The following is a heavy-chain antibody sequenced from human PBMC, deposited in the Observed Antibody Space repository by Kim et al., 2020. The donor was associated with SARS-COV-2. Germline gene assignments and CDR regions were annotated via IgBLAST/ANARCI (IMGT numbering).Heavy chain of an antibody. CDR1: GYTFTSYG. CDR2: ISAYNGNT. J-gene: IGHJ6*02. D-gene: IGHD3-10*01. Sequence: ASVKVSCKASGYTFTSYGISWVRQAPGQGLEWMGWISAYNGNTNYAQKLQGRVTMTTDTSTSTAYMELRSLRSDDTAVYYCARDRGSGSDYYMVSYYGMDVWGQGTTVTVSS. CDR3: ARDRGSGSDYYMVSYYGMDV. V-gene: IGHV1-18*01.